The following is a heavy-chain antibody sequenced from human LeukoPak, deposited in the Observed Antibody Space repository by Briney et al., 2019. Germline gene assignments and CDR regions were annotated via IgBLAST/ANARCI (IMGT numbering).Heavy chain of an antibody. J-gene: IGHJ4*02. D-gene: IGHD6-13*01. CDR1: GGTFSSYA. V-gene: IGHV1-69*13. Sequence: SVRVSCKASGGTFSSYAISWVRRAPGQGLEWMGGIIPIFGTANYAQKFQGRVTITADESTSTAYMELNSLRAEDTAVYYCAKDQTAAVGQLDYWGQGTVVTVSS. CDR3: AKDQTAAVGQLDY. CDR2: IIPIFGTA.